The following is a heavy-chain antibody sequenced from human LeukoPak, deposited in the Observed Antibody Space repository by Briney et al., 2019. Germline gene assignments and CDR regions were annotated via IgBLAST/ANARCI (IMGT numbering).Heavy chain of an antibody. J-gene: IGHJ6*03. CDR2: INHSGST. Sequence: PSETLSLTCSVSGGSTSGYYWSWIRQPPGKGLEWIGEINHSGSTNYNPSLKSRVTISLDTSKSQFSLKVRYVTAADTAVYYCARTYYYYYYIDVWGKGTTVTISS. CDR3: ARTYYYYYYIDV. CDR1: GGSTSGYY. V-gene: IGHV4-34*01.